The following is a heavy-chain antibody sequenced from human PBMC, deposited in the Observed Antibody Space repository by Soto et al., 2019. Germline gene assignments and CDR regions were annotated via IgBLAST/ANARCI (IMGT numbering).Heavy chain of an antibody. CDR1: GYTFTRYN. V-gene: IGHV1-46*01. CDR3: ARVRGGGSEYFFDY. CDR2: INPSGGTT. Sequence: ASVKVSCKASGYTFTRYNVHWVRQAPGQGLEWMAIINPSGGTTYYVQKFEGRVTLATDTSTSTVYMELSSLRSDDTAVYYCARVRGGGSEYFFDYWGQGTLVTVSS. D-gene: IGHD2-15*01. J-gene: IGHJ4*02.